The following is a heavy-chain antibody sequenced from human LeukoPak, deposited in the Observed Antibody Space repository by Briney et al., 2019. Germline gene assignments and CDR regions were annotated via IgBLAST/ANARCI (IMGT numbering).Heavy chain of an antibody. CDR2: IFSRSESI. CDR1: GFTFGAYT. V-gene: IGHV3-21*01. CDR3: ANTYSSGWYSAYYYGMDV. D-gene: IGHD6-19*01. Sequence: GGSLRLSCAASGFTFGAYTINWVRQAPGKGLEWVSCIFSRSESILYADSVKGRFTISRDNAKNSLYLQMDSLRVEDTAVYYCANTYSSGWYSAYYYGMDVWGQGTTVTVSS. J-gene: IGHJ6*02.